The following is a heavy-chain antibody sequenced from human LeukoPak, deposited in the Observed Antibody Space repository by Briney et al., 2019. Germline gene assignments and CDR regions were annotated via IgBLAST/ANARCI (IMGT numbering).Heavy chain of an antibody. CDR3: AASGPLWFGESRLNY. Sequence: GGSLRLSCVVSGFTFNSYWMSWVRQTPGKGLEWVANIKQDGSEKYYVDSVKGRFTISRDNAKNLLYLQMNSLRVEDTAVYYCAASGPLWFGESRLNYWGQGTLVTVSS. CDR2: IKQDGSEK. CDR1: GFTFNSYW. J-gene: IGHJ4*02. V-gene: IGHV3-7*03. D-gene: IGHD3-10*01.